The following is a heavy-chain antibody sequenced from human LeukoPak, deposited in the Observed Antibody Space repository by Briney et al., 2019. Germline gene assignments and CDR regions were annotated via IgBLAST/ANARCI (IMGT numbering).Heavy chain of an antibody. V-gene: IGHV1-18*01. CDR3: ARAVATVTTGEGYNWFDP. D-gene: IGHD4-17*01. CDR1: GYTFNTYG. J-gene: IGHJ5*02. Sequence: GASVKVSCKASGYTFNTYGITWVRQAPGQGLEWMGWISGYNGKTKYAQKLQDRVTMTTDTSTTTAYMELRSLRSDDTAVYYCARAVATVTTGEGYNWFDPWGQGTLVTVSS. CDR2: ISGYNGKT.